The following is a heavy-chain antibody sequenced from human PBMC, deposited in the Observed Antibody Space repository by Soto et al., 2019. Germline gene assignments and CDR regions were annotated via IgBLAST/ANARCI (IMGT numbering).Heavy chain of an antibody. D-gene: IGHD3-22*01. CDR1: GGTFSSYA. CDR2: IIPIFGTA. V-gene: IGHV1-69*13. Sequence: RASVKVSCKASGGTFSSYAISWVRQAPGQGLEWMGGIIPIFGTANYAQKFQGRVTITADESTSTAYMELSSLRSEDTAVYYCARALNYYDQPTLDYWGQGTLVTVSS. CDR3: ARALNYYDQPTLDY. J-gene: IGHJ4*02.